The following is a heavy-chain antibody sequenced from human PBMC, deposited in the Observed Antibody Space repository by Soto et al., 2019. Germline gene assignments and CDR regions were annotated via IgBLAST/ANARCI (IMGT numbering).Heavy chain of an antibody. CDR1: GYTFTSYG. Sequence: QVQLVQSGAEVKKPGASVKVSCKASGYTFTSYGISWVRQAPGQGLEWMGWISAYNGNTNYAQNLQGRVTMTTDTSTSTAYMELRRLRSDDTAVYYCARGLYDSSGYYGTDAFDIWGQGTMVTVSS. CDR3: ARGLYDSSGYYGTDAFDI. V-gene: IGHV1-18*01. CDR2: ISAYNGNT. D-gene: IGHD3-22*01. J-gene: IGHJ3*02.